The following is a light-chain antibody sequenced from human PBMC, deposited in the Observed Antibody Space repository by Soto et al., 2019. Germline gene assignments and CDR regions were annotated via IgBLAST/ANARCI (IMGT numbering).Light chain of an antibody. CDR3: QQYYSTPRT. CDR1: QSVLYSSNNKNY. CDR2: WAF. Sequence: DSLMTQSPDSLAVSLGERATINCKSSQSVLYSSNNKNYLAXYXQKPGQPPKLXIYWAFTRESGVPDRFSGSGSGTDFTLTISSLQAEDVAVYYCQQYYSTPRTFGQGTKVDIK. V-gene: IGKV4-1*01. J-gene: IGKJ1*01.